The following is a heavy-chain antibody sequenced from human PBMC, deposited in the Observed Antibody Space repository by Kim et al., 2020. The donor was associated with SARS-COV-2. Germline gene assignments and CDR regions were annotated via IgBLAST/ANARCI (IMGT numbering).Heavy chain of an antibody. J-gene: IGHJ6*02. CDR2: IRRESYGGSS. Sequence: GGSLRLSCITSGFTFGDYGMSWVRQAPGKGLEWLGFIRRESYGGSSEYAAAMNGRVTISRDDFESIAYLQLNSLRSEDTAVYYCTRDYEMDVWGQGTTVTVSS. CDR3: TRDYEMDV. V-gene: IGHV3-49*04. CDR1: GFTFGDYG.